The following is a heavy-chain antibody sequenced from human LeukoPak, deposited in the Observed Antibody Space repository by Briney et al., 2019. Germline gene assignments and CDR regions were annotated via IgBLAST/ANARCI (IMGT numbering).Heavy chain of an antibody. Sequence: ASVKVSCKASGYTFTDYYMHWVRQAPGQGLEWMGWINPNSGGTNYAQRFQGRVTMTRDTSISTAYMELSRLRSDDTAVYYCARDLGTPTTVTTNYWGQGTLVTVSS. CDR3: ARDLGTPTTVTTNY. CDR2: INPNSGGT. V-gene: IGHV1-2*02. CDR1: GYTFTDYY. D-gene: IGHD4-17*01. J-gene: IGHJ4*02.